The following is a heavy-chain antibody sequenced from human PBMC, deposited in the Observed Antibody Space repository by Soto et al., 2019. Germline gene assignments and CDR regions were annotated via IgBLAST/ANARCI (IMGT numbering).Heavy chain of an antibody. D-gene: IGHD3-22*01. CDR2: ISSSSSTI. J-gene: IGHJ6*02. CDR3: ARFYYDSSGYLPSPYYYYYGMDV. Sequence: PGGSLRLSCAASGFTFSSYSMNWVRQAPGKGLEWVSYISSSSSTIYYADSVKGRFTISRDNAKNPLYLQMNSLRAEDTAVYYCARFYYDSSGYLPSPYYYYYGMDVWGQGTTVTVSS. V-gene: IGHV3-48*01. CDR1: GFTFSSYS.